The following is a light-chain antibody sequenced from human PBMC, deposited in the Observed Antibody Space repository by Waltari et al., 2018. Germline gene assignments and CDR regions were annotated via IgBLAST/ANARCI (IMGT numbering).Light chain of an antibody. CDR3: ATWDDSLSGRV. J-gene: IGLJ3*02. CDR1: TSNIGTNT. CDR2: ANY. Sequence: QSVLTHPPSTSGTPGQRVTISCSGSTSNIGTNTVTWYQLLTGTAPKTGIFANYHRPPGVADQVSASKSGTSASLVISVLQSEDEADYFCATWDDSLSGRVFGGGTKVTVL. V-gene: IGLV1-44*01.